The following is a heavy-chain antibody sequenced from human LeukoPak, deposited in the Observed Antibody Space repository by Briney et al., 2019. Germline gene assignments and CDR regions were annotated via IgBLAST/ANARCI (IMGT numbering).Heavy chain of an antibody. CDR2: ISSSSSYI. CDR1: GFTFSSYS. Sequence: GGSLRLSCAASGFTFSSYSMNWVRQAPGKGLEWVSSISSSSSYIYYADSVKGRFTISRDNAKNSLYLQMNSLRAEDTAVYYCARPTTGYSSGSYAFDIWGQGTMVTVSS. CDR3: ARPTTGYSSGSYAFDI. J-gene: IGHJ3*02. V-gene: IGHV3-21*01. D-gene: IGHD6-19*01.